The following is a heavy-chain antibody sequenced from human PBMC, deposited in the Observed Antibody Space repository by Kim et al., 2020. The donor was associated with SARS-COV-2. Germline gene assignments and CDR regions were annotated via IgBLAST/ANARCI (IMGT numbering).Heavy chain of an antibody. CDR3: ARGPVTAYWYLDL. Sequence: GGSLRLSCAASGFTVSTNYMSWVRQAPGKGLEWVSIIYSGGSIYYADSVKGRFIISRDNSKNTLYLQMDSLRVEDTAVYYCARGPVTAYWYLDLWGRGTLVIVSS. V-gene: IGHV3-53*01. D-gene: IGHD2-21*02. CDR1: GFTVSTNY. J-gene: IGHJ2*01. CDR2: IYSGGSI.